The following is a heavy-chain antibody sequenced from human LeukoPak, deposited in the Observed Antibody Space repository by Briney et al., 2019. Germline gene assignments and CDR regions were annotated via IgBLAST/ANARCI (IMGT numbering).Heavy chain of an antibody. V-gene: IGHV3-20*04. CDR2: INWNGGST. CDR3: ARCPGCTTGSYYYYMDV. Sequence: PGGSLRLSCAASGFTFSNYWMTWVRQAPGKGLEWVSGINWNGGSTGYADSVKSRFTISRDNAKNSLYLQMNSLRAEDTALYYCARCPGCTTGSYYYYMDVWGKGTTVTVSS. J-gene: IGHJ6*03. CDR1: GFTFSNYW. D-gene: IGHD1-1*01.